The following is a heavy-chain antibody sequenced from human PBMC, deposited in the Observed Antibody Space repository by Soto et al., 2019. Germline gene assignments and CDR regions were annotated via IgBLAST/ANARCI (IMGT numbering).Heavy chain of an antibody. D-gene: IGHD6-6*01. CDR3: ARFAGPRSSSSLLYYFDY. CDR2: INHSGST. CDR1: GGSFSGYY. V-gene: IGHV4-34*01. J-gene: IGHJ4*02. Sequence: SETLSLTCAVYGGSFSGYYLSWIRQPPGKGLEWIGEINHSGSTNYNPSLKSRVTISVDTSKNQFSLKLSSVTAADTAVYYCARFAGPRSSSSLLYYFDYWGQGTLVTVSS.